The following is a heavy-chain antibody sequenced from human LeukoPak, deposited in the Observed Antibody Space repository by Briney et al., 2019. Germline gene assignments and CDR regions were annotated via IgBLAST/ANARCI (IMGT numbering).Heavy chain of an antibody. CDR2: IIPIFGTA. CDR1: GGTFISYG. D-gene: IGHD3-10*01. CDR3: ARDRSGSYYRD. V-gene: IGHV1-69*13. J-gene: IGHJ4*02. Sequence: ASVKVSCKASGGTFISYGISWVRQAPGQGQYLLGGIIPIFGTANSPQNFQGSFPISPDQSTSTAYMELSSLRSEDTAVYYCARDRSGSYYRDWGQGTLVTVSS.